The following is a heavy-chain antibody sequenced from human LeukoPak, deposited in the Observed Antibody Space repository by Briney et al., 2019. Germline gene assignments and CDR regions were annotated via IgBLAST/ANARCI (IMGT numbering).Heavy chain of an antibody. CDR3: ARDLEDSSPFGAFDM. D-gene: IGHD3-22*01. Sequence: PGGSLKLSCAASGFTFSNYGMHWVRHVPGKGLESVAVIWFDGIRTYYADSVKGRLTISRDNSKNTLYLQMNSLRAEDTAVYYCARDLEDSSPFGAFDMWGQGTMVTVSS. V-gene: IGHV3-33*01. CDR1: GFTFSNYG. J-gene: IGHJ3*02. CDR2: IWFDGIRT.